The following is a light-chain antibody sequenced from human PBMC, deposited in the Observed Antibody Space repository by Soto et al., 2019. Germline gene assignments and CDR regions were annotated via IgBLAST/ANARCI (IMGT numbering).Light chain of an antibody. V-gene: IGLV4-69*01. Sequence: QLVLTQSPSASASLGASVKLTCTLSSGHSNYAIAWHQQQPAKGPRFLMKVNSGGSHIKGDGIPDRFSGSSSGAERYLFISSLQSEDEADYYWQTWGTGSASVVFGGGTQLTVL. CDR2: VNSGGSH. CDR3: QTWGTGSASVV. J-gene: IGLJ7*01. CDR1: SGHSNYA.